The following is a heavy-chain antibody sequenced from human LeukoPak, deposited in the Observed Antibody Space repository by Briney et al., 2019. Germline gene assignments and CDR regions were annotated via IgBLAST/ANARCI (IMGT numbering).Heavy chain of an antibody. CDR1: GFTFSSYS. Sequence: GGSLRLSCAASGFTFSSYSMNWVRQAPGKGLEWVSSISSSSSYIYYADSVKGRFTISRDNAKNSLYLQMNSLRAEDTAVYNCARDRERYYYDSSGYPPDCWGQGTLVTVSS. J-gene: IGHJ4*02. D-gene: IGHD3-22*01. CDR2: ISSSSSYI. CDR3: ARDRERYYYDSSGYPPDC. V-gene: IGHV3-21*01.